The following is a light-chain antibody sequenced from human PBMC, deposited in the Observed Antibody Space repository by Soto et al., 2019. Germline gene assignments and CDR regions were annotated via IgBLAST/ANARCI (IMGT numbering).Light chain of an antibody. CDR3: QVWDGATDRPV. CDR1: DIGSKS. CDR2: YDS. J-gene: IGLJ2*01. V-gene: IGLV3-21*01. Sequence: SYELTQSPSVSVAPGETATITCGGNDIGSKSVHWYQQKPGRAPIMVISYDSARPSGIPERFSGSNSGGSATLTISGVEVGDEADYYCQVWDGATDRPVFGGATKLTVL.